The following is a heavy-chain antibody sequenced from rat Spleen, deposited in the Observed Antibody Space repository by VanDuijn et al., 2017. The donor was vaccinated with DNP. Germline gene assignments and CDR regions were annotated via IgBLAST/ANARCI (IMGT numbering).Heavy chain of an antibody. J-gene: IGHJ4*01. V-gene: IGHV5-20*01. Sequence: EVQLVESGGGLVQPGRSLKLSCAASGFTFSDYYMAWVRQAPTKGLEWVASISYDGGSTYYRDSVKGRFTISRDNAKSSLYLQMDSLRSEDTATYYCTTVELGLHTTRGDAWGQGASVTVSS. CDR1: GFTFSDYY. CDR3: TTVELGLHTTRGDA. D-gene: IGHD1-9*01. CDR2: ISYDGGST.